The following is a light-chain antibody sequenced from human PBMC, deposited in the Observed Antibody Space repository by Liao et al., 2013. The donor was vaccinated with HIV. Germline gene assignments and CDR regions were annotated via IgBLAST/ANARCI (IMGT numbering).Light chain of an antibody. V-gene: IGLV3-21*01. CDR3: QVWDSRSDHRYV. J-gene: IGLJ1*01. Sequence: SYVLTQPPSVSVAPEETATITCGGDNIGRKLVHWYQQKPGQAPLLVIYYDTDRPSGIPERFSGSHSGNTAALTISRVEVGDEADYYCQVWDSRSDHRYVFGTGTKVTVL. CDR2: YDT. CDR1: NIGRKL.